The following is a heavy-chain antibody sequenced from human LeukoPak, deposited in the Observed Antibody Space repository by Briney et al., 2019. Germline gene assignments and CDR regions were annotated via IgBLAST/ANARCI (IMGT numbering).Heavy chain of an antibody. V-gene: IGHV4-30-4*01. CDR2: IYYSGST. Sequence: SETLSLTCTVSGGSISSGDYYWSWVRQPPGKGLEWIGYIYYSGSTYYNPSLKSRVTISVDTSKNQFSLKLSSVTAADTAVYYCARGPLTGTVTYAFDIWGQGTMVTVSS. CDR1: GGSISSGDYY. D-gene: IGHD4-17*01. J-gene: IGHJ3*02. CDR3: ARGPLTGTVTYAFDI.